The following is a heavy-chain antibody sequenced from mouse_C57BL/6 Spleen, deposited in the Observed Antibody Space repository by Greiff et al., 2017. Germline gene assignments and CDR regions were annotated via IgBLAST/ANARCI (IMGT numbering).Heavy chain of an antibody. CDR3: ARYYGSTHFDY. CDR1: GYTFTSYW. J-gene: IGHJ2*01. Sequence: QVQLQQPGAELVRPGTSVKLSCKASGYTFTSYWMHWVKQRPGQGLEWIGVIDPSDSYTNYNQKFKGKATLTVDTSSSTAYMQLSSLTSEDSAVYYCARYYGSTHFDYWGQGTTLTVSS. D-gene: IGHD1-1*01. CDR2: IDPSDSYT. V-gene: IGHV1-59*01.